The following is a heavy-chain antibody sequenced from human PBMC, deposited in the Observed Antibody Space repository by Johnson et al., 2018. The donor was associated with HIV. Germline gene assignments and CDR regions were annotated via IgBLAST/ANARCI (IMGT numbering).Heavy chain of an antibody. CDR1: GFTFSDYY. CDR3: AKDPVGATWAFDI. V-gene: IGHV3-11*04. CDR2: ISSSGSTI. J-gene: IGHJ3*02. Sequence: VQLVESGGGLVKPGGSLRLSCAASGFTFSDYYMSWIRQAPGKGLEWVSYISSSGSTIYYADSVKGRFTISRDNSKNTLYLQMNSLRAEDTAVYYCAKDPVGATWAFDIWGQGTMVTVSS. D-gene: IGHD1-26*01.